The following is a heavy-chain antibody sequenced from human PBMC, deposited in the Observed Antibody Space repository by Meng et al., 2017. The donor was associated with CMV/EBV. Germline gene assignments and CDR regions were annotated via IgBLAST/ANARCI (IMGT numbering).Heavy chain of an antibody. D-gene: IGHD3-3*01. Sequence: GESLKISCAASGFTVSSHYMSWVRQAPGKGLEWVSVIYSGGSTYYADSVKGRFTISRDNSKNTLYLQMNSLRAEDTAVYYCAKDHDFWSGYSYYFDYWGQGTLVTVSS. J-gene: IGHJ4*02. V-gene: IGHV3-53*01. CDR2: IYSGGST. CDR3: AKDHDFWSGYSYYFDY. CDR1: GFTVSSHY.